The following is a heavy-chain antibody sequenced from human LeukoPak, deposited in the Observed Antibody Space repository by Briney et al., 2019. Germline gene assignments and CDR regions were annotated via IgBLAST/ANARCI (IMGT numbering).Heavy chain of an antibody. Sequence: SETLSLTCTVSGGSVSSGSYYWSWIRQPPGKGLEWIGYIYYSGSTNYNPSLKSRVTISVDTSKTQFSLIRSSVTAADTAVYYRARGGAYEVWGQGTLVTVSS. CDR2: IYYSGST. J-gene: IGHJ4*02. D-gene: IGHD2-21*01. CDR3: ARGGAYEV. CDR1: GGSVSSGSYY. V-gene: IGHV4-61*01.